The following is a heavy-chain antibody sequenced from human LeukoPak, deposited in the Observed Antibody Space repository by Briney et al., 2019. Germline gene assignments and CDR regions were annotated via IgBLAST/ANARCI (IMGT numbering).Heavy chain of an antibody. Sequence: PSETLSFTCTVSGGSISSGGYYWSWIRQHPGKGLEWIGYIYYSGSTYYNPSLKSRVTISVDTSKNQFSLKLSSVTAADTAVYYCARAQLLEPRHYDKGDFNWFDPWGQGTLVTVSS. CDR3: ARAQLLEPRHYDKGDFNWFDP. J-gene: IGHJ5*02. CDR2: IYYSGST. V-gene: IGHV4-30-4*08. D-gene: IGHD2-2*01. CDR1: GGSISSGGYY.